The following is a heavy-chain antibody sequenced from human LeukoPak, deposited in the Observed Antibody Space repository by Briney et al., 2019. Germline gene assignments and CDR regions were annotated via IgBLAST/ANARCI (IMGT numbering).Heavy chain of an antibody. V-gene: IGHV4-59*01. Sequence: SETLSLTCTVSGGSISSYYWSWIRQPPGKGLEWIGYIYYSGSTNYNPSLKSRVTISVDTSKNQFSLKLSSVTAADTAVYYCATRGTAAGTPIDYWGQGTLVTVSS. D-gene: IGHD6-13*01. CDR1: GGSISSYY. CDR2: IYYSGST. J-gene: IGHJ4*02. CDR3: ATRGTAAGTPIDY.